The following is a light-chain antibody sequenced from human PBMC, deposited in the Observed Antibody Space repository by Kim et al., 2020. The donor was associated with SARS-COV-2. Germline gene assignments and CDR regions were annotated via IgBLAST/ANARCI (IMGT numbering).Light chain of an antibody. CDR2: AAS. Sequence: DIQMTQSPSSVSASVGDRVTITCRASQGIGNWLAWYQQKPGKAPKLLIYAASTLQSGVPSRFSGRGSGTDFTLTISSLQPEDFATYYCQEANSFPPVTFGGGTKVDIK. V-gene: IGKV1D-12*01. J-gene: IGKJ4*01. CDR1: QGIGNW. CDR3: QEANSFPPVT.